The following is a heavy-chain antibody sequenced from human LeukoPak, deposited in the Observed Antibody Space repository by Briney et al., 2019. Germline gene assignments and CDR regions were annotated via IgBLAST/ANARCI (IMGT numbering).Heavy chain of an antibody. CDR3: ARSSQSGSFGY. CDR1: GGSFSGYY. V-gene: IGHV4-34*01. Sequence: SETLSLTCAVYGGSFSGYYWSWIRQPPGKGLEWIGEINHSGSTNYNPSLKSRVTISVDTSKNQFSLKLSSVTAADTAVYYCARSSQSGSFGYWGQGTLVTVSS. CDR2: INHSGST. D-gene: IGHD1-26*01. J-gene: IGHJ4*02.